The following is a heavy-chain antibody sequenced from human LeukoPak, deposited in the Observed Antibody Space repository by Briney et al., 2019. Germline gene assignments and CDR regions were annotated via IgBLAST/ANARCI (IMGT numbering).Heavy chain of an antibody. CDR1: VFTFSSYS. J-gene: IGHJ4*02. V-gene: IGHV3-21*01. D-gene: IGHD3-10*01. CDR2: ISISSRYI. CDR3: ARVWITMVRGRGSAFYFDC. Sequence: GGSLRLSCASSVFTFSSYSMNWVRQAPGEGLEWVSSISISSRYIYYADSVKGRFTISRDNAKNSLYLQMNSLRAEDTGVYYCARVWITMVRGRGSAFYFDCWGQGTLVTVSS.